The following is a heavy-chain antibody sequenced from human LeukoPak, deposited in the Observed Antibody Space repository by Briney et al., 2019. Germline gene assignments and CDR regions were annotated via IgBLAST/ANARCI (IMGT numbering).Heavy chain of an antibody. D-gene: IGHD3-16*01. Sequence: GASLKISCKGSGYSFTSYWIGWVRQMPGNGLERMGIIFPGDSDTRYSPSFQGRVTISADKSISTAYLQWSSLKASDTAMYYCASLDYVWGRGAFDIWGQGTMVTVSS. V-gene: IGHV5-51*01. CDR3: ASLDYVWGRGAFDI. CDR1: GYSFTSYW. CDR2: IFPGDSDT. J-gene: IGHJ3*02.